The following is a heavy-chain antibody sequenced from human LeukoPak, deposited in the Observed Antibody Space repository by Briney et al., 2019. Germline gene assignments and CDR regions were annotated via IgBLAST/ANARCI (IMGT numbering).Heavy chain of an antibody. Sequence: SETLSLTCTVSGGSISSSNWWSWVRQPPGKGLEWIGEIYHSGSTNYNPSLKSRVTISVDKSKNQFSLKLSSVTAADTAVYYCARTAGYSSSWADYWGQGTLVTVSS. CDR2: IYHSGST. CDR3: ARTAGYSSSWADY. D-gene: IGHD6-13*01. J-gene: IGHJ4*02. CDR1: GGSISSSNW. V-gene: IGHV4-4*02.